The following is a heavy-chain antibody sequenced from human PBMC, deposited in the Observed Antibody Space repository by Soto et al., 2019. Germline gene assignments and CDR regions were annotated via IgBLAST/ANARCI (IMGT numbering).Heavy chain of an antibody. D-gene: IGHD3-22*01. J-gene: IGHJ4*02. CDR1: GFRFSSYA. CDR3: ARDYYKYYDSSGYYRSPAY. CDR2: ISYDGSDK. Sequence: GGSLRLSCRTSGFRFSSYAMHWVRQAPGKGLEWVALISYDGSDKDYADSVKGRFTISRDNSRNTLFLQMNSLRAEDTAVYYCARDYYKYYDSSGYYRSPAYWGQGTLVTVSS. V-gene: IGHV3-30-3*01.